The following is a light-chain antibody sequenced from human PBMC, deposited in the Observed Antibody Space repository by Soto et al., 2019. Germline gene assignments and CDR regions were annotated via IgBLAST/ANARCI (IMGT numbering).Light chain of an antibody. Sequence: QSALTQPASVSGSPGQSITISCTGTSSDVGGYKYVSWYQQHPDTAPKLIIFEVSNRPSGISSRFSGSNSGNTASLTISGLPAEDEADYYCASYTSSSTSVIFGRGTKLTVL. V-gene: IGLV2-14*01. J-gene: IGLJ2*01. CDR1: SSDVGGYKY. CDR3: ASYTSSSTSVI. CDR2: EVS.